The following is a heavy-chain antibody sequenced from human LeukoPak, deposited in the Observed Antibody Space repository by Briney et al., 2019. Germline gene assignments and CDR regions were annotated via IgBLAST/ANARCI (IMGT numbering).Heavy chain of an antibody. CDR1: GFTFNDYA. CDR2: ISYDGYDK. V-gene: IGHV3-30-3*01. CDR3: ARDFFPIVDSSWYEIGY. Sequence: PGGSLRLSCAASGFTFNDYAMHWVRQTPGKGLEWVTLISYDGYDKSYADSVRGRFTISRDNSKNTLYLQMDSLRSEDTAVYYCARDFFPIVDSSWYEIGYWGQGTLVTVSS. J-gene: IGHJ4*02. D-gene: IGHD6-13*01.